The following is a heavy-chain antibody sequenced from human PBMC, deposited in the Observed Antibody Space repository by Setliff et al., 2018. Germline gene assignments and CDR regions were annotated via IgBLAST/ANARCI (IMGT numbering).Heavy chain of an antibody. Sequence: LSLTCAVYGDSFSDYYWSWIRQPPGKRLEWIGSTYYNGTAYYNPSLQSRVAISVDTSKNYFSLDVSSVTAADTAVYYCAKEHVVISFVTNTHHHYGMDVWGQGATVTVSS. CDR2: TYYNGTA. CDR3: AKEHVVISFVTNTHHHYGMDV. CDR1: GDSFSDYY. J-gene: IGHJ6*02. V-gene: IGHV4-34*01. D-gene: IGHD2-8*01.